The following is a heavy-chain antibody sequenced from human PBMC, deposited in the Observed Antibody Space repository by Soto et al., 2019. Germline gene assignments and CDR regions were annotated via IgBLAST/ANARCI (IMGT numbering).Heavy chain of an antibody. V-gene: IGHV1-69*01. D-gene: IGHD5-18*01. J-gene: IGHJ4*02. CDR2: VIPIFGTA. CDR1: GGTFSSYA. Sequence: QVPLVQSGAEVKKPGSSVKVSCKASGGTFSSYAISWVRQAPGKGLEWMGGVIPIFGTANYAQKFQGRVTETADESTSTAYMDLSSPRSEDTAVYYCARGSEEVRGYSDGSYYFDYWGQGTLVTVSS. CDR3: ARGSEEVRGYSDGSYYFDY.